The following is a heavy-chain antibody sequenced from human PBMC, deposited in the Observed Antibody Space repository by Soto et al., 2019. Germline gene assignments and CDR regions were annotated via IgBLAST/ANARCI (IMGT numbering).Heavy chain of an antibody. CDR3: ATSRGSGYYDSSGYYYIDRCPGY. CDR1: GGTFSSYA. Sequence: ASVKVSCKASGGTFSSYAISWVRQAPGQGLEWMGGIIPIFGTANYAQKFQGRVTITADESTSTAYMELSSLRSEDTAVYYCATSRGSGYYDSSGYYYIDRCPGYWGQGTLVTVSS. V-gene: IGHV1-69*13. CDR2: IIPIFGTA. D-gene: IGHD3-22*01. J-gene: IGHJ4*02.